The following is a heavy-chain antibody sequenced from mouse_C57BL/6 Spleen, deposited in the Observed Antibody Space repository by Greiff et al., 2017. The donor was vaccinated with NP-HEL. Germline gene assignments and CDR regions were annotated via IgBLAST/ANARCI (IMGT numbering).Heavy chain of an antibody. CDR2: IDPETGGT. J-gene: IGHJ1*03. CDR1: GYTFTDYE. D-gene: IGHD1-1*01. CDR3: TGNYYGRLYWYCDV. Sequence: QVQLQQSGAELVRPGASVTLSCKASGYTFTDYEMHWVKQTPVHGLEWIGAIDPETGGTAYNQKFKGKAILTADTSSSTAYMELRSLTSEDSAVYYCTGNYYGRLYWYCDVWGTGTTVTVSS. V-gene: IGHV1-15*01.